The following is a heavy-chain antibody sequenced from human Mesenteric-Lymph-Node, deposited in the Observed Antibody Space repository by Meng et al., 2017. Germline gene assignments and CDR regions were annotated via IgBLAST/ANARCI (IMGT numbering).Heavy chain of an antibody. J-gene: IGHJ4*02. V-gene: IGHV3-7*01. CDR3: ARCSGDCYSWLFDS. CDR2: VNSDGSNN. D-gene: IGHD2-21*02. Sequence: GESLKISCAASGFIFSEYWMSWVRQAPGKGLEWVANVNSDGSNNYYVDSVKGRFTISRDNSKNTLFLQMNSLRAEDTAVYYCARCSGDCYSWLFDSWGQGTLVTVSS. CDR1: GFIFSEYW.